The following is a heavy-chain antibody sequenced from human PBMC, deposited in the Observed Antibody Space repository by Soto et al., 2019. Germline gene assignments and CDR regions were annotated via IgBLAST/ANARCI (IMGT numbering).Heavy chain of an antibody. CDR3: ARAAFDQYFDF. CDR2: ISPDGDMT. D-gene: IGHD3-9*01. V-gene: IGHV1-46*01. CDR1: GFTFSNYY. Sequence: ASVKVSCKASGFTFSNYYMHWVRQAPEQGPQWMGTISPDGDMTTYAQRFQGRVTMTRDTSTSTVYMELSSLTSEDTAVYYCARAAFDQYFDFWGQGTQVTV. J-gene: IGHJ4*02.